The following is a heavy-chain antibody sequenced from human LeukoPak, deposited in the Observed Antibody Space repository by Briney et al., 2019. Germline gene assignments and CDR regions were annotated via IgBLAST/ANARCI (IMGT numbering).Heavy chain of an antibody. CDR2: INTNTGNP. Sequence: ASVKVSCKASGYTFTSYAMNWVRQAPGQGLEWMGWINTNTGNPTYAQGFTGRFVFSLDTSVSTAYLQISSLKAEDTAVYYCARDYDILTGYPSSYHYYYGMDVWGQGTTVTVSS. V-gene: IGHV7-4-1*02. CDR3: ARDYDILTGYPSSYHYYYGMDV. D-gene: IGHD3-9*01. CDR1: GYTFTSYA. J-gene: IGHJ6*02.